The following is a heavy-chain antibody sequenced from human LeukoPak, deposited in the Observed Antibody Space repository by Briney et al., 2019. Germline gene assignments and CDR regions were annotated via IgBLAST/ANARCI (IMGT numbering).Heavy chain of an antibody. Sequence: SETLSLTCAVYGGSFSGYYWSWIRQPPGKGLEWIGEINHSGSTNYNPSLKSRVTISVDTSKNQFSLKLSSVTAADTAVYYCARCYPGYSSGWYGGSAFDIWGQGTMVTVSS. J-gene: IGHJ3*02. D-gene: IGHD6-19*01. CDR2: INHSGST. CDR3: ARCYPGYSSGWYGGSAFDI. V-gene: IGHV4-34*01. CDR1: GGSFSGYY.